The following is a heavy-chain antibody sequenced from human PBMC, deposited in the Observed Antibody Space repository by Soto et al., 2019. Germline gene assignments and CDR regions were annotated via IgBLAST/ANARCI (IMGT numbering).Heavy chain of an antibody. Sequence: SETLSLPWTVSGGSISSYYWSWIRQPPGKGLEWIGYIYYSGSTNYNPSLKSRVTISVDTSKNQFSLKPSSVTAADTPVYYCARLRAHVVRSSDCCGQCSRVTVSS. CDR3: ARLRAHVVRSSDC. CDR2: IYYSGST. J-gene: IGHJ1*01. CDR1: GGSISSYY. D-gene: IGHD6-6*01. V-gene: IGHV4-59*01.